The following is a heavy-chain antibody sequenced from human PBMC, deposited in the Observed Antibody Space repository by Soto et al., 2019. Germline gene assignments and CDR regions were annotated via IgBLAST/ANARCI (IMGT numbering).Heavy chain of an antibody. CDR1: GGSFSTDY. Sequence: QVQLQQWGAGLLKPSETLSLTCAVYGGSFSTDYWSWIRQPPGKGLEWIGEINPSGGTNYNPSLKSRVTTSVATSKNQFSLKLSSVTAADTALYYCARVLAARASRDFDYWGQGTLVTVSS. V-gene: IGHV4-34*01. CDR3: ARVLAARASRDFDY. D-gene: IGHD6-6*01. CDR2: INPSGGT. J-gene: IGHJ4*02.